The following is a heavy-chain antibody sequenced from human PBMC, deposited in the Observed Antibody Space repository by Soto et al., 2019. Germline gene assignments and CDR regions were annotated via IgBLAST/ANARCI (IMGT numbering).Heavy chain of an antibody. V-gene: IGHV3-23*01. Sequence: PGGSLRLSCAASGFTFSSYAMSWVRQAPGKGLEWVSAISGNGGSTYYADSVKGRFTISRDNSKNTLYLQMNSLRAEDTAVYYCAKDLRGIGYSHGPNFDYWGQGTLVTVSS. J-gene: IGHJ4*02. CDR3: AKDLRGIGYSHGPNFDY. CDR1: GFTFSSYA. D-gene: IGHD5-18*01. CDR2: ISGNGGST.